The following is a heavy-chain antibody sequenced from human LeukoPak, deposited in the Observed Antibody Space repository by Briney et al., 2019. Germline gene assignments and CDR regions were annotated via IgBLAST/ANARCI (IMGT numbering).Heavy chain of an antibody. D-gene: IGHD2-21*02. Sequence: ASVKVSCKASGYTFTGYYMHWVRQAPGQGLEWMGWINPNSGGTNYAQKFQGRVTMTRDTSISTAYMELSRLTSDDTALYYCARTYTAVHYFDYWGQGTLVTVSS. CDR3: ARTYTAVHYFDY. CDR1: GYTFTGYY. J-gene: IGHJ4*02. CDR2: INPNSGGT. V-gene: IGHV1-2*02.